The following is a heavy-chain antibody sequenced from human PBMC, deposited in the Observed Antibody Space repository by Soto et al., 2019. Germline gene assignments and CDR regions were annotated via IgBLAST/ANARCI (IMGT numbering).Heavy chain of an antibody. CDR2: IYWDDDK. CDR3: GRQESNNNSFYLDL. Sequence: QITLKESGPELVKPTQTLTLTCTFSGFSLSTSGVAVGWIRQPPGKALEWLSLIYWDDDKRYSPSLKSSLTITKDTSKNQVVLTMTNMAPVDTATYYCGRQESNNNSFYLDLWGCGTLVTVSS. V-gene: IGHV2-5*02. J-gene: IGHJ2*01. CDR1: GFSLSTSGVA. D-gene: IGHD1-1*01.